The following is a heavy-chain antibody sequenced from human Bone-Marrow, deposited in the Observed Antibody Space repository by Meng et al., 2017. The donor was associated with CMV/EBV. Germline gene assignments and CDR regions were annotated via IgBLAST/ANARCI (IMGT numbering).Heavy chain of an antibody. CDR3: ARVRITIFVVVIWFDY. Sequence: GSLRLSCAVYGGSFSGYYWSWIRQPPGKGLEWIGEINHSGSTNYNPSLKSRVTISVDTSKNQFSLKLSSVTAADTAVYYCARVRITIFVVVIWFDYWGQGTLVTVSS. J-gene: IGHJ4*02. CDR2: INHSGST. D-gene: IGHD3-3*01. V-gene: IGHV4-34*01. CDR1: GGSFSGYY.